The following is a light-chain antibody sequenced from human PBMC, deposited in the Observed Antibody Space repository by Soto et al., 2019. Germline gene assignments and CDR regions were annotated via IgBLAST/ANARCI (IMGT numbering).Light chain of an antibody. CDR3: QQYGRT. CDR1: QSVSSSY. V-gene: IGKV3-20*01. Sequence: ENVLTQSPATLSLSPGEGATLSCRASQSVSSSYLAWYQQKPGQAPRLLIYGASSRATGIPDRFSGSGSGTDFTLTISRLEPEDFAVYYCQQYGRTFGQGTKVDIK. J-gene: IGKJ1*01. CDR2: GAS.